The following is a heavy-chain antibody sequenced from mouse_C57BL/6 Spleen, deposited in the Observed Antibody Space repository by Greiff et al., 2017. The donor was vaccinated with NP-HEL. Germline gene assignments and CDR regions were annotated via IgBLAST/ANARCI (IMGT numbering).Heavy chain of an antibody. CDR3: AREPFYGSSYAWFAY. V-gene: IGHV1-76*01. Sequence: QVQLQQSGAELVRPGASVKLSCKASGYTFTDYYINWVKQRPGQGLEWIARIYPGSGNTYYNEKFKGKATLTAEKSSSIAYMQLSSLTSEDSAVYFCAREPFYGSSYAWFAYWGQGTLVTVSA. J-gene: IGHJ3*01. CDR2: IYPGSGNT. CDR1: GYTFTDYY. D-gene: IGHD1-1*01.